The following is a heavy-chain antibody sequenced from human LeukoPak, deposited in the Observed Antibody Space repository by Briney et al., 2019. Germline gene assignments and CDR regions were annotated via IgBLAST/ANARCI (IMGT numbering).Heavy chain of an antibody. Sequence: GGSLRLSRAASGFTFSSYWMHWVRQAPGKGLVWVSRVNSDGGSTTYADSVKGRFTISRDNAKNTLYLQMNSLRAEDTAVYYCARPLSGYSSSLGYWGQGTLVAVSS. J-gene: IGHJ4*02. CDR3: ARPLSGYSSSLGY. CDR2: VNSDGGST. D-gene: IGHD6-6*01. CDR1: GFTFSSYW. V-gene: IGHV3-74*01.